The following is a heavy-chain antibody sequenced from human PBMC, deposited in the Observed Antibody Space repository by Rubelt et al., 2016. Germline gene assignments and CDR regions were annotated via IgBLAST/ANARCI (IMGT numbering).Heavy chain of an antibody. CDR2: SNPSGGSL. D-gene: IGHD4-23*01. J-gene: IGHJ4*02. V-gene: IGHV1-46*01. CDR3: SRASGGNGEFDY. Sequence: QVQLVQSGAEVKKPGASVKVSCKASGYTFTSYYMHWVRQAPGQGLEWMGISNPSGGSLSSAQKFRGSVTMTGDTSTSSVYMELSSLASEDTAVYYCSRASGGNGEFDYWRQGTLVTVSS. CDR1: GYTFTSYY.